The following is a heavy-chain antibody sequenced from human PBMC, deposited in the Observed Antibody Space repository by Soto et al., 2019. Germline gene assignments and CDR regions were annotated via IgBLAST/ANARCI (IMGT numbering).Heavy chain of an antibody. CDR2: ISGSGGST. J-gene: IGHJ4*02. V-gene: IGHV3-23*01. Sequence: GGSLRLSCSASGVTFSSYAMSWVRQAPGKGLEWVSAISGSGGSTYYADFVKGRFTISRDNSKNTLYLQMNSPRAEDTAVYYCAKAIRGDSYGPDYWGQGTLVTVSS. D-gene: IGHD5-18*01. CDR3: AKAIRGDSYGPDY. CDR1: GVTFSSYA.